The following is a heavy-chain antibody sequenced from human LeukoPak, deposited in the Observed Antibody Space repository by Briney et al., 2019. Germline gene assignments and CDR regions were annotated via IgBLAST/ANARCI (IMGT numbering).Heavy chain of an antibody. CDR1: GGSISSSSYY. Sequence: SETLSLTCTVSGGSISSSSYYWGWIRQPPGKGLEWIGSIYHSGSTYYNPSLKSRVTISIDTSKNQFSLKLSSVTAADTAVYYCARDARGSSGWYFDLWGRGTLVTVSS. CDR3: ARDARGSSGWYFDL. J-gene: IGHJ2*01. V-gene: IGHV4-39*07. CDR2: IYHSGST. D-gene: IGHD3-10*01.